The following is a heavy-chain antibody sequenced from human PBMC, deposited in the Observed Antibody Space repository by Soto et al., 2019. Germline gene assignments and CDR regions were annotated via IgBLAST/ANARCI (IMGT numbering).Heavy chain of an antibody. CDR2: ITWKSGST. J-gene: IGHJ4*02. Sequence: PGGSLRLSCAASGFNVNEYAMHWVRQAPGKGLEWVSGITWKSGSTGYADSVKGRFTISRDDAKNSLYLEMKSLRPEDSALYYCARGVDFWSASYYWGQGTLVTVSS. D-gene: IGHD3-3*01. V-gene: IGHV3-9*01. CDR3: ARGVDFWSASYY. CDR1: GFNVNEYA.